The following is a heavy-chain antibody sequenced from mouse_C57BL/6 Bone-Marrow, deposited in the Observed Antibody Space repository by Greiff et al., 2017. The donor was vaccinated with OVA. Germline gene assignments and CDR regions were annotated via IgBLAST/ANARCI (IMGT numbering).Heavy chain of an antibody. D-gene: IGHD1-1*01. J-gene: IGHJ1*03. V-gene: IGHV1-55*01. CDR3: ARSGSSYAYWYFDV. CDR2: IYPGSGST. CDR1: GYTFTSYW. Sequence: VQLQQPGAELVKPGASVKMSCKASGYTFTSYWITWVKQRPGQGLEWIGDIYPGSGSTNYNEKFKSKATLTVDTSSSTAYMQLSSLTSEDSAVYYCARSGSSYAYWYFDVWGTGTTVTVSS.